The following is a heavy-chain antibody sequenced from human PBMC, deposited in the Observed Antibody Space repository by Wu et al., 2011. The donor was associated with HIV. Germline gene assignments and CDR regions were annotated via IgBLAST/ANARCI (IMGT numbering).Heavy chain of an antibody. Sequence: QVLLVQSGAEVKKPGSSLKVSCKASGDSLTKYAFSWVRQAPGQGLEWMGGIIPNSGTTNYARKLQGRFTVIADTSTTTVHMELRSLRSEDTAVYYCARSGEAAAYYYYYMNVWGKGTTVTISS. CDR2: IIPNSGTT. CDR3: ARSGEAAAYYYYYMNV. D-gene: IGHD2-15*01. J-gene: IGHJ6*03. V-gene: IGHV1-69*14. CDR1: GDSLTKYA.